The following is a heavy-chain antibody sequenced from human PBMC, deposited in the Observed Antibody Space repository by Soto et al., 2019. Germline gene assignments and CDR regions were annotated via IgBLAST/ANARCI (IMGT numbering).Heavy chain of an antibody. J-gene: IGHJ3*02. CDR2: ITTYNGNT. V-gene: IGHV1-18*01. Sequence: QVQLVQSGAEVKKPEASVKVSCKAFGYTYTSYGITWVRQAPGQGLEWMGWITTYNGNTNYAQKLQGRVTMTTDTSTSTAYMELRSLRSDDTAVYYCARAHLGSWDAFDIWGQGTMVTVSS. D-gene: IGHD3-10*01. CDR3: ARAHLGSWDAFDI. CDR1: GYTYTSYG.